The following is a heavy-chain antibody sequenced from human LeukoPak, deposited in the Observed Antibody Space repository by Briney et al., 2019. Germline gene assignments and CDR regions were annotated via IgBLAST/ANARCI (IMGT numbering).Heavy chain of an antibody. J-gene: IGHJ4*02. CDR1: GCTFSNYA. CDR3: ARARTYFDY. Sequence: GGSLRLSCAASGCTFSNYAMSWVRQAPGKGLEWVSYISTSGSTIYYADSVKGRFTISRDNAKNSLYLQMNSLRAEDTAVYYCARARTYFDYWGQGTLVTVSS. CDR2: ISTSGSTI. V-gene: IGHV3-11*04.